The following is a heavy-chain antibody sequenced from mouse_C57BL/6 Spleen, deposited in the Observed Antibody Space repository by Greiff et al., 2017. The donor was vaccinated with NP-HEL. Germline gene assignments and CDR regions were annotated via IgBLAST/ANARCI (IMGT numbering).Heavy chain of an antibody. J-gene: IGHJ4*01. CDR1: GFSLTSYG. Sequence: QVQLKESGPGLVAPSQSLSITCTVSGFSLTSYGVHWVRQPPGKGLEWLVVIWSDGSTTYNSALKSRLSISKDNSKSQVFLKMNSLQTDDTAMYYCARHGRQLRLGAMDYWGQGTSVTVSS. CDR3: ARHGRQLRLGAMDY. CDR2: IWSDGST. V-gene: IGHV2-6-1*01. D-gene: IGHD3-2*02.